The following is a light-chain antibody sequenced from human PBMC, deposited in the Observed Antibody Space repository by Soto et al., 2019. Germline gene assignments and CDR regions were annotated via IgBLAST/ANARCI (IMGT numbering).Light chain of an antibody. V-gene: IGKV3-20*01. CDR3: QQYASSPIT. J-gene: IGKJ5*01. Sequence: EIVLTQSPGTLSLSPGERATLSCRASQSGAGSYLAWYQQKPDQAPRLLISDASTRATGIPDRFSGSGSGTDFTLVISRLEPEDFAVYYCQQYASSPITFGQGTRLEIE. CDR1: QSGAGSY. CDR2: DAS.